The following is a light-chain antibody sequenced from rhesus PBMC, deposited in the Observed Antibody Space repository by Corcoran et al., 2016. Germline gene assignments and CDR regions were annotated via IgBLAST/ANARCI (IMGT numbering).Light chain of an antibody. CDR1: QSVSTY. V-gene: IGKV3-53*01. CDR2: GAS. J-gene: IGKJ1*01. CDR3: QKYSNSPWT. Sequence: QVILTQSPATLSLSPGERATLSCRASQSVSTYLAWYQQKPGQAPRLLIYGASRRATGIQDRFSGSGSGTEVTLTISRLEPEDVAVYYCQKYSNSPWTFGQGTKVEIK.